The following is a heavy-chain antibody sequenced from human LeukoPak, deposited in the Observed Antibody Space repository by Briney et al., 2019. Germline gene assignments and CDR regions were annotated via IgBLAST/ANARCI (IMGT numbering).Heavy chain of an antibody. J-gene: IGHJ4*02. CDR2: IWYDGSNK. Sequence: GGSLRLSCAASGFTFSSYGMHWVRQAPGKGLEWVAVIWYDGSNKYYADSVKGRFTISRDNSKNTLYLQMNSLRAEDTAVYYCARDPGMASPGGGYFGYWGQGTLVTVSS. CDR1: GFTFSSYG. D-gene: IGHD6-13*01. V-gene: IGHV3-33*01. CDR3: ARDPGMASPGGGYFGY.